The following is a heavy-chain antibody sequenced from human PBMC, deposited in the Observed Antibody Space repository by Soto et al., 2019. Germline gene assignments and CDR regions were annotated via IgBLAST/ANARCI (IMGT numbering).Heavy chain of an antibody. CDR2: INAGNGNT. CDR1: GYTFTSYA. V-gene: IGHV1-3*01. Sequence: ASVKVSCKASGYTFTSYAMHWVRQAPGQRLEWMGWINAGNGNTKYSQKFQGRVTITRDTSASTAYMELSSLRSEDTAVYYCARESGPVRGVVVVDATLGFDPWGQGTLVNVS. D-gene: IGHD2-15*01. J-gene: IGHJ5*02. CDR3: ARESGPVRGVVVVDATLGFDP.